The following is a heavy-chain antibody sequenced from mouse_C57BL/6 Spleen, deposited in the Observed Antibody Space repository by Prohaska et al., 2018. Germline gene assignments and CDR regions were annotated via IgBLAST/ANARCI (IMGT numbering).Heavy chain of an antibody. Sequence: QVQLQQPGAELVKPGASVKVSCKASGYTFTSYWMHWVKQMPGQDLEWIGMIHPNSGSTNYNEKFKNKATLTVDKSSSTAYMQLSSLTSEDSAVYYGARGDTTVVKDYWGQGTTLTVSS. J-gene: IGHJ2*01. CDR1: GYTFTSYW. CDR3: ARGDTTVVKDY. D-gene: IGHD1-1*01. CDR2: IHPNSGST. V-gene: IGHV1-64*01.